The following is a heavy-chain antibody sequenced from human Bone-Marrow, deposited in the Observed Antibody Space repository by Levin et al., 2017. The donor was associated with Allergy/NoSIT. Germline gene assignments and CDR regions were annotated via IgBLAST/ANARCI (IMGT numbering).Heavy chain of an antibody. CDR2: IDWDDDK. CDR3: TRTKRCLRLGSYYYGRDV. Sequence: SGPTLVKPPQTLTLTCTFSGFSLTPVAMCVTWIRQPPGKALEWLALIDWDDDKYYNTSLKTRLTISMDTSKNQVVLTMTNMDPADTATYYCTRTKRCLRLGSYYYGRDVWGQGTTVTVSS. CDR1: GFSLTPVAMC. D-gene: IGHD3-16*01. V-gene: IGHV2-70*13. J-gene: IGHJ6*02.